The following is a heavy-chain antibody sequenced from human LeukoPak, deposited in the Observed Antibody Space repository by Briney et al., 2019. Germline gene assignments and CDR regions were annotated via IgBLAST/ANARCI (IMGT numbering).Heavy chain of an antibody. Sequence: GGSLRLSCAASGFTFSSYGMHWVRRAPGKGLEWVALIWYDGSKKYYADSVKGRFTISRDNSKNTLYLQMNTLRAEDTAIYYCAKDRGGYCSGDRCYYYYYYMDVWGKGTTVTVSS. D-gene: IGHD2-15*01. J-gene: IGHJ6*03. V-gene: IGHV3-30*02. CDR2: IWYDGSKK. CDR1: GFTFSSYG. CDR3: AKDRGGYCSGDRCYYYYYYMDV.